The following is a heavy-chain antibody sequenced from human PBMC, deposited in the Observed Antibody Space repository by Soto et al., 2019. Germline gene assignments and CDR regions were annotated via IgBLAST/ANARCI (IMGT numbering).Heavy chain of an antibody. CDR3: ARESWDTSTYGMDV. D-gene: IGHD1-26*01. CDR2: ISAYNGNA. V-gene: IGHV1-18*01. Sequence: ASVKVSCKASGYTFTSYGISWVRQAPGQGLEWMGWISAYNGNANYAQKLQGRVTMTTDTSTSTAYMELSSLRSEDTAVYYCARESWDTSTYGMDVWGQGTTVTVSS. CDR1: GYTFTSYG. J-gene: IGHJ6*02.